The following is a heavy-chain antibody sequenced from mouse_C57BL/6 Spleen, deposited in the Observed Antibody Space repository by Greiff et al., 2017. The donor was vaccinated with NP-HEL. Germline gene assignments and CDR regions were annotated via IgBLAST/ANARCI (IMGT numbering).Heavy chain of an antibody. CDR3: AHFYYEYDRSVAY. CDR2: INPNNGGT. V-gene: IGHV1-18*01. D-gene: IGHD2-4*01. Sequence: EVQLQQSGPELVKPGASVKIPCKASGYTFTDYNMDWVKQSHGKSLEWIGDINPNNGGTIYNQKFKGKATLTVDKSSSTAYMELRSLTSEDTAVYYCAHFYYEYDRSVAYWGQGTLVTVSA. CDR1: GYTFTDYN. J-gene: IGHJ3*01.